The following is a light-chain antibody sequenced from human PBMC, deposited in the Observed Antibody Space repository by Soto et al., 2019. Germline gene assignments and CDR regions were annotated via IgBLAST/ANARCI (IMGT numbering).Light chain of an antibody. V-gene: IGKV3-20*01. CDR2: GAF. Sequence: EIVLTQSPGTLSLSPGERATLSCRASQTVSNNYLAWYQQKPGQAPRLVIYGAFNRATGTPDRFSAGGSGTDFTLTISRLEPEDSAVYYCQQYISSPLTFGQGTKV. CDR3: QQYISSPLT. CDR1: QTVSNNY. J-gene: IGKJ1*01.